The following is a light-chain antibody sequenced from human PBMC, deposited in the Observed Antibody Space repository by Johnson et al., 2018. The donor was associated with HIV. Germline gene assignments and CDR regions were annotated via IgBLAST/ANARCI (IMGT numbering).Light chain of an antibody. CDR2: ENN. CDR1: SSNIGNNY. CDR3: GTWDGSLSGYV. J-gene: IGLJ1*01. V-gene: IGLV1-51*02. Sequence: HSVLTKPPSVSAAPGQKVTISCSGSSSNIGNNYVSWYQQLPGTAPKLLIYENNKRPSGIPDRFSGSKSGTSATLGITGLQTGDEADYYCGTWDGSLSGYVFGTGTKVTVL.